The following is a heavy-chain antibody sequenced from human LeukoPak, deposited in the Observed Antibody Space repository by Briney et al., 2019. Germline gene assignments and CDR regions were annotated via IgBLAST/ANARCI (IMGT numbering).Heavy chain of an antibody. Sequence: ASVKVSCKVSGYTLTELSMHWVRQAPGKGLEWMGGFDPEDGETIYAQKFQGRVTMTEDTSTDTAYMKLSSLRSEDTAVYYCATGYDPDLAVAGSIFDYWGQGTLVTVSS. D-gene: IGHD6-19*01. V-gene: IGHV1-24*01. J-gene: IGHJ4*02. CDR2: FDPEDGET. CDR1: GYTLTELS. CDR3: ATGYDPDLAVAGSIFDY.